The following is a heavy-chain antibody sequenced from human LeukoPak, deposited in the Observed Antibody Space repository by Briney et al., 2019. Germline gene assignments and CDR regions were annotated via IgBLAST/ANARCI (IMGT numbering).Heavy chain of an antibody. CDR2: IRSKANSYAT. D-gene: IGHD4-17*01. CDR3: TRQGDYGDGDC. V-gene: IGHV3-73*01. Sequence: GGSLRLSCAASGFTFSGSAMHWVRQASGKGLEWVGRIRSKANSYATAYAASVKGRFTISRDDSKNTAYLQMNSLKTEDTAVYYCTRQGDYGDGDCWGQGTLVTVSS. CDR1: GFTFSGSA. J-gene: IGHJ4*02.